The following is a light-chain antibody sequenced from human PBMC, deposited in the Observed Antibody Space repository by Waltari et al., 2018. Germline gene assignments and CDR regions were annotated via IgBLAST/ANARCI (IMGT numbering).Light chain of an antibody. J-gene: IGKJ1*01. CDR1: PTLVSGNGNTY. CDR3: MQATYWPWT. CDR2: PVS. Sequence: DAVLTQSPLSLPVTLGQPASIPRRSSPTLVSGNGNTYLSWFKQRPGQSPRRLIYPVSDRDSGVPDRFSVSGSDTDFTLIISRVEAEDVGVYYCMQATYWPWTFGQGTKVEIK. V-gene: IGKV2-30*01.